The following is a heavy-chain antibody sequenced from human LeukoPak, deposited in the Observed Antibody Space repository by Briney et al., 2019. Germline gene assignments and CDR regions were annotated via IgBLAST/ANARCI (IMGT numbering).Heavy chain of an antibody. CDR2: INQDGSAK. CDR3: ATSSDAPANM. CDR1: GFTFSTYW. V-gene: IGHV3-7*01. Sequence: GGSLRLSCAVSGFTFSTYWMAWVRQAPGKGLEWVANINQDGSAKYSVSSVKGRFTISRDNAKNSLYLQMNSLRAEDTGVYYCATSSDAPANMWGQGTRVTVSS. D-gene: IGHD1-14*01. J-gene: IGHJ4*02.